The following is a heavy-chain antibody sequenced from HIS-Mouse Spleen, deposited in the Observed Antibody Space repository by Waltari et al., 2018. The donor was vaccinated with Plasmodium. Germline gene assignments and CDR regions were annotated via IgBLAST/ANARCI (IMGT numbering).Heavy chain of an antibody. V-gene: IGHV4-34*01. Sequence: QVQLQQWGAGLLKPSETLSLTCAVYGGSFSGYYWSWIRQPPGKGLEWIGEINHSGSNNYNPSVKRRVTISVDTSKNQFSLKLSSVTAADTAVYYCARGRRIVVVTAPRGFFDYWGQGTLVTVSS. CDR2: INHSGSN. J-gene: IGHJ4*02. CDR3: ARGRRIVVVTAPRGFFDY. D-gene: IGHD2-21*02. CDR1: GGSFSGYY.